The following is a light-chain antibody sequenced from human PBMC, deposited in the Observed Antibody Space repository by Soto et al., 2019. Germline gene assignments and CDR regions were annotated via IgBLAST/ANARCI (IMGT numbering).Light chain of an antibody. CDR2: SAS. V-gene: IGKV1-12*01. Sequence: DIQMTQSPSSVSASVGDGVTFTCRASQAIGSWLAWYQQKPGKAPRLLIYSASSLQSGVPSRFSGSGSGTDFTLTISSLQPEDFATYFCQQANSFPWTFGQGTKVEI. CDR3: QQANSFPWT. CDR1: QAIGSW. J-gene: IGKJ1*01.